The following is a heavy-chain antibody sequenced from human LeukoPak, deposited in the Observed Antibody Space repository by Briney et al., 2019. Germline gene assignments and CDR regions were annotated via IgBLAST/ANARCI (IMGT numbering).Heavy chain of an antibody. CDR3: AVGRRRYSSHVP. J-gene: IGHJ5*02. CDR1: GYTFSVYY. V-gene: IGHV1-2*02. CDR2: INPDSGDT. D-gene: IGHD2-15*01. Sequence: ASVKVSCKASGYTFSVYYMHWLRQAPGQGLEWMGWINPDSGDTNYAQKFQGRVTMTRDKSVSTAYMELSRLRSDDTAVYYCAVGRRRYSSHVPWGQGTLVTVSS.